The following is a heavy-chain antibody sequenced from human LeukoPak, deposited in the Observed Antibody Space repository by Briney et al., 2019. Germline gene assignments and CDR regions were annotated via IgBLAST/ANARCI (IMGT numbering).Heavy chain of an antibody. J-gene: IGHJ6*02. CDR2: ISGSGGST. V-gene: IGHV3-23*01. CDR3: AKDTEIAAAWWVIPYYYYGMDV. CDR1: GFTFSSYG. D-gene: IGHD6-13*01. Sequence: PGRSLRLSCAASGFTFSSYGMHWVRQAPGKGLEWVSAISGSGGSTYYADSVKGRFTISRDNSKNTLYLQMNSLRAEDTAVYYCAKDTEIAAAWWVIPYYYYGMDVWGQGTTVTVSS.